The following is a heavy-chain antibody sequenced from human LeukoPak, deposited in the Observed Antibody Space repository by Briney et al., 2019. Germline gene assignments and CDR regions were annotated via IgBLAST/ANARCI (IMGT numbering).Heavy chain of an antibody. CDR2: IYSGGST. Sequence: QSGGSLRLSCAASGFTVSSNYMSWVRQAPGKGLEWVSVIYSGGSTYYADSVKGRFTISRDNSKNTLYLQMNSLRAEDMAVYYCATNGGVIVGFDYWGQGTLVTVSS. V-gene: IGHV3-66*01. J-gene: IGHJ4*02. D-gene: IGHD3-16*02. CDR3: ATNGGVIVGFDY. CDR1: GFTVSSNY.